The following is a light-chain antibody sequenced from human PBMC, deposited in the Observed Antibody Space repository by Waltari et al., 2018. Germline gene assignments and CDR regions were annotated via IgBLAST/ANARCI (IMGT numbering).Light chain of an antibody. CDR1: SSNIGSKS. Sequence: QSVLTQPPSVSGTPGQRVSISCSGSSSNIGSKSVNWYQQVPGTAPKLLIYSNKQRPSGVPDRCSGSKSGTSASLAISRLQSEDEADYYCATWDDSLNGLFGGGTRLTVL. V-gene: IGLV1-44*01. CDR3: ATWDDSLNGL. J-gene: IGLJ2*01. CDR2: SNK.